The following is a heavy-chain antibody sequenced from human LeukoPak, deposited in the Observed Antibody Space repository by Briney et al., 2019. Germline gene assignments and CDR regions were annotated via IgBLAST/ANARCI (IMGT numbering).Heavy chain of an antibody. V-gene: IGHV3-30-3*01. CDR2: ISYDGSNK. CDR3: ARDTKRGIVVVPAAPRAGY. J-gene: IGHJ4*02. CDR1: GFTFSSYA. D-gene: IGHD2-2*01. Sequence: GGSLRLSCATSGFTFSSYAMHWVRQAPGKGLEWVAVISYDGSNKYYADSVKGRFTISRDNSKNTLYLQMNSLRAEDTAVYYCARDTKRGIVVVPAAPRAGYWGQGTLVTVSS.